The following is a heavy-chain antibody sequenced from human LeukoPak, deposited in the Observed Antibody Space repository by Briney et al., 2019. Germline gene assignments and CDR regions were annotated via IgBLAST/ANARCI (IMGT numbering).Heavy chain of an antibody. CDR3: ARDMEGAGIFDS. Sequence: ASLKVCCKASGYTFSDYYIHWVRQAPAQGLEWMGWINPNNGDTNYAQKFQGRVTMTRDTSISTAYMELSRLTSDDTAIYFCARDMEGAGIFDSWGRGTLVTVSS. V-gene: IGHV1-2*02. J-gene: IGHJ4*02. CDR2: INPNNGDT. CDR1: GYTFSDYY. D-gene: IGHD1-26*01.